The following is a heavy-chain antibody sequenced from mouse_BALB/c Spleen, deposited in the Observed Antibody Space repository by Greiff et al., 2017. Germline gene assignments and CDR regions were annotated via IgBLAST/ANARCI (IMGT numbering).Heavy chain of an antibody. CDR3: ARDWSYYGSSLDV. J-gene: IGHJ1*01. V-gene: IGHV5-6-5*01. Sequence: EVQLVESGGGLVKPGGSLKLSCAASGFTFSSYAMSWVRQTPEKRLEWVASISSGGSTYYPDSVKGRFTISRDNARNILYLQMSSLRSEDTAMYYCARDWSYYGSSLDVWGAGTTVTVAS. CDR2: ISSGGST. D-gene: IGHD1-1*01. CDR1: GFTFSSYA.